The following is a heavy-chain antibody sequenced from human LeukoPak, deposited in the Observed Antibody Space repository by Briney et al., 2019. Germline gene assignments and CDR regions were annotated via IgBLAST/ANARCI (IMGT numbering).Heavy chain of an antibody. Sequence: GGSLRLSCAASGFTFSSYEMNWVRQAPGKGLEWVSYISSSGSNIYYADSVKGRFTISRDNAKNSLYLQMNSLRAEDTAVYYCARGGRWLPTGWYFDLWGRGTLVTVSS. CDR2: ISSSGSNI. CDR1: GFTFSSYE. V-gene: IGHV3-48*03. D-gene: IGHD5-24*01. J-gene: IGHJ2*01. CDR3: ARGGRWLPTGWYFDL.